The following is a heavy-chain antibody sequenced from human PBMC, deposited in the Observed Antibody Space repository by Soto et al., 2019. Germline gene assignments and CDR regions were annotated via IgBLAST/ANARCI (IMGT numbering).Heavy chain of an antibody. D-gene: IGHD3-9*01. V-gene: IGHV4-34*01. CDR2: INHSGST. J-gene: IGHJ4*02. Sequence: TLSLTCAVYGGSFSGYYWSWIRQPPGKGLEWIGEINHSGSTNYNPSLKSRVTISVDTSKNQFSLKLSSVTAADTAVYYCARGPWYYDILTGYPAYFDYWGQGTLVTVSS. CDR3: ARGPWYYDILTGYPAYFDY. CDR1: GGSFSGYY.